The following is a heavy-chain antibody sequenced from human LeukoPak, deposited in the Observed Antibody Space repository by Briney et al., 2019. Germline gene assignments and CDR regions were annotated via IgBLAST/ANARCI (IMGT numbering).Heavy chain of an antibody. J-gene: IGHJ3*01. CDR2: ISSSYTYI. D-gene: IGHD3-22*01. Sequence: GGSLRLSCSASGFTFRNYCMNWVRQAPGKGLEWVSSISSSYTYIYYADSMKGRFTISRDNARNSLYLQMNSLRADDTAVYYCARDRSEGHDSSGPLDAFDVWGQGTLVTVSS. CDR1: GFTFRNYC. CDR3: ARDRSEGHDSSGPLDAFDV. V-gene: IGHV3-21*06.